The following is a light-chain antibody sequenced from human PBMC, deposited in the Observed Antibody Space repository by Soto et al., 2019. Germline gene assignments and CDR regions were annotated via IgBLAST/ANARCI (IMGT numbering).Light chain of an antibody. CDR1: SSDVGGYDY. J-gene: IGLJ1*01. V-gene: IGLV2-11*01. CDR2: DVN. Sequence: SLLTQPRPLFACPGQSVTISFTVTSSDVGGYDYVSWYQQHPGKAPKLMIYDVNKRPSGVPDRFSGSKSGHTASLTISGLQAEDEADYYCCSYAGSYTYVFATGTKVTVL. CDR3: CSYAGSYTYV.